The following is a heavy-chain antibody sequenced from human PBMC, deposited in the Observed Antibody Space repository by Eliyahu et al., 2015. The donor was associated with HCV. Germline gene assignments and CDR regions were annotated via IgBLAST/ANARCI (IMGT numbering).Heavy chain of an antibody. V-gene: IGHV3-21*01. CDR1: GFTFSRYS. Sequence: EVQLVESGGGLVKPGGSLRLSCAASGFTFSRYSMNWVRQAPGKGLEWVSSISSSRSYIDYADSVKGRFTISRDNAKNSLYLQMNSLRAEDTAVYYCARDKEGAYSSGPGDYWGQGTLVTVSS. CDR2: ISSSRSYI. D-gene: IGHD6-19*01. CDR3: ARDKEGAYSSGPGDY. J-gene: IGHJ4*02.